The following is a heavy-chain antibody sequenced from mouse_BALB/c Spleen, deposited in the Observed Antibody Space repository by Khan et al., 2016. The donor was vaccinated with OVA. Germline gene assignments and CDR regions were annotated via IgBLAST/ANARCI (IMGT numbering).Heavy chain of an antibody. J-gene: IGHJ3*01. V-gene: IGHV1S136*01. CDR1: GYIFTSYV. CDR2: INPYNGDT. D-gene: IGHD2-2*01. Sequence: VQLQQSGTELVKPGASVKMSCKASGYIFTSYVMHWLKQIPGQGLEWLAYINPYNGDTRYNSQFKGKARVTSYKSSSTVSVELSSLTSEDSAVYYCARYADYVYGWFTYWGQGTLVTVSA. CDR3: ARYADYVYGWFTY.